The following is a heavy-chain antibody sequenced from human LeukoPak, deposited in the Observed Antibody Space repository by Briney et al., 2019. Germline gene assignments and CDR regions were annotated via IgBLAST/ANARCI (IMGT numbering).Heavy chain of an antibody. J-gene: IGHJ4*02. V-gene: IGHV3-74*01. CDR1: GLTFSRYW. CDR3: AKDRESYYCSSTNCYLDY. CDR2: INSDGRST. Sequence: PGGSLRLSCVASGLTFSRYWMHWVRQAPGKGLVWVSRINSDGRSTNYADSVKGRFTISRDNSKNTLYLQMNSLRAEDTAVYYCAKDRESYYCSSTNCYLDYWGQGTLVTVSS. D-gene: IGHD2-2*01.